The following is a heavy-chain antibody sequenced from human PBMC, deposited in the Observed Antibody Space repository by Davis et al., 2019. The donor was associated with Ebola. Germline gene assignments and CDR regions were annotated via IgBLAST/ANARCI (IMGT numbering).Heavy chain of an antibody. CDR2: INSDGSST. J-gene: IGHJ5*02. D-gene: IGHD3-3*01. V-gene: IGHV3-74*01. CDR1: GFTFSSYW. Sequence: GESLKISCAASGFTFSSYWMHWVRQAPGKGLVWVSRINSDGSSTSYADSVKGRFTISRDNAKNTLYLQMNSLRAEDTAVYYCASDLLPYDYDFWSGFLDPWGQGTLVTVSS. CDR3: ASDLLPYDYDFWSGFLDP.